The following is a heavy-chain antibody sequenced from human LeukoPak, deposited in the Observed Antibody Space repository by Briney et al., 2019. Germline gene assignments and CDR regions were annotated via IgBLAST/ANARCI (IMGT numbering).Heavy chain of an antibody. J-gene: IGHJ4*02. Sequence: GGSLRLSCAASGFTFGSYDMHWVRQAPGKGLEWVAYISYDGSNKYYADSVKGRFTISRDNSKNTLYLQMNSLRPEDTAMYYCAKNRDVGDSWGQGALVTVSS. V-gene: IGHV3-30*18. CDR2: ISYDGSNK. CDR1: GFTFGSYD. CDR3: AKNRDVGDS.